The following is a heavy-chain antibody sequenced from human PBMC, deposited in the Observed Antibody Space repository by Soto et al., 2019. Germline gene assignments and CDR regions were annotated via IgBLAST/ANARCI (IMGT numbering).Heavy chain of an antibody. D-gene: IGHD2-2*01. J-gene: IGHJ5*02. Sequence: XESLRLSCAASGFSFSNYGMHWVRQAPGKGLEWVAFVSSDGNNKYYADSVKGRFTISRDNSKNTLYLQVDSLRVDDTAVYYCAKDRVIQLLPIWPDPWGQGTLVTVSS. V-gene: IGHV3-30*18. CDR2: VSSDGNNK. CDR1: GFSFSNYG. CDR3: AKDRVIQLLPIWPDP.